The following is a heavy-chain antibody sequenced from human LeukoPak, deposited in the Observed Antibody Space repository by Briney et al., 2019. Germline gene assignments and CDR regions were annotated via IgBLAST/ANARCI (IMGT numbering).Heavy chain of an antibody. CDR3: ARAGYCRSTSCFPNWFDP. CDR2: IYTSGST. D-gene: IGHD2-2*01. CDR1: GGSISSGSYY. Sequence: SETLSLTCTVSGGSISSGSYYWSWIRQPAGKGLEWIGRIYTSGSTNYNPSLKSRVTISVDTSKNQFSLKLSSVTAADTAVYYCARAGYCRSTSCFPNWFDPWGQGTLVTVSS. J-gene: IGHJ5*02. V-gene: IGHV4-61*02.